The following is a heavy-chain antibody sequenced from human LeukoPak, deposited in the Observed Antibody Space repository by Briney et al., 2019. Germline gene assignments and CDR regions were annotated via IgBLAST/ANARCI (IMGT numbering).Heavy chain of an antibody. D-gene: IGHD3-9*01. V-gene: IGHV4-31*03. CDR3: ARDDVVTSSPDAFDI. J-gene: IGHJ3*02. CDR2: ISNSGTT. Sequence: PSETLSLTCTVSVDSVTSGGYFWTWIRQQPGKGLEWIGYISNSGTTSYNPSLKSRVSISVDTSNNQFSLRLSSVTAADTAVYYCARDDVVTSSPDAFDIRGQGTMVTVSS. CDR1: VDSVTSGGYF.